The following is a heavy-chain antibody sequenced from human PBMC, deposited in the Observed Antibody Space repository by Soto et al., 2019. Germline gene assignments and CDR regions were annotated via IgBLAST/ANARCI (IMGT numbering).Heavy chain of an antibody. CDR3: AKYSSGWPNLFDP. CDR2: IYYSGST. V-gene: IGHV4-31*02. D-gene: IGHD6-19*01. J-gene: IGHJ5*02. CDR1: GGSISSCGYY. Sequence: SETLSLTCTVSGGSISSCGYYWSWIRQHPGEGLEWIGDIYYSGSTYYNSSLKSRVTISVDTSKNQFSLKLSSVTAADTAVYYCAKYSSGWPNLFDPSGQGTLVTVSS.